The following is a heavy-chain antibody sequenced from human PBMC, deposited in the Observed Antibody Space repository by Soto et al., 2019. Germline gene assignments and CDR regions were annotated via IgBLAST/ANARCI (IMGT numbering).Heavy chain of an antibody. CDR2: INSDGSST. D-gene: IGHD2-2*01. V-gene: IGHV3-74*01. Sequence: EVQLVESGGGLVQPGGSLRLSCAASGFTFSSYWMHWVRQAPGKGLVWVSRINSDGSSTSYAGSVKGRFTISRDNAKNTLYLQMNSLRAEDTAVYYCARVPTLLVPAAPLTWGQGTLVTVSS. J-gene: IGHJ5*02. CDR3: ARVPTLLVPAAPLT. CDR1: GFTFSSYW.